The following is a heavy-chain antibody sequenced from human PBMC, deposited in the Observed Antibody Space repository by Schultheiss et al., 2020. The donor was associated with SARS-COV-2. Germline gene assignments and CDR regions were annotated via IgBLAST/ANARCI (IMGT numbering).Heavy chain of an antibody. CDR2: IKSKTDGGTT. V-gene: IGHV3-15*01. CDR3: AKALKTRIAVAGSEDDY. Sequence: GGSLRLSCAASGFTLSNAWMSWVRQAPGKGLEWVGRIKSKTDGGTTDYAAPVKGRFTISRDDSKNTLYLQMNSLRAEDTAVYYCAKALKTRIAVAGSEDDYWGQGTLVTVSS. D-gene: IGHD6-19*01. J-gene: IGHJ4*02. CDR1: GFTLSNAW.